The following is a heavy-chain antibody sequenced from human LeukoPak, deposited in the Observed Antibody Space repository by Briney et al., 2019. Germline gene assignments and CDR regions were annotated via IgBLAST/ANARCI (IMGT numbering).Heavy chain of an antibody. D-gene: IGHD7-27*01. CDR1: GSTFSSYG. Sequence: PGGSLRLSCAASGSTFSSYGMHWVRQAPGKGLEWVAVISYDGSNKYYADSVKGRFTISRDNSKNTLYLQMNSLRAEDTAVYYCAKIWGSDHYYYYYYMDVWGKGTTVTISS. J-gene: IGHJ6*03. CDR3: AKIWGSDHYYYYYYMDV. CDR2: ISYDGSNK. V-gene: IGHV3-30*18.